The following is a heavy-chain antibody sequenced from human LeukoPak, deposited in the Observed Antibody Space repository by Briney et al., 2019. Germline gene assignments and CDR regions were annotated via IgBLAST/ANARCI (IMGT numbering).Heavy chain of an antibody. CDR2: INHSGST. CDR1: GGSFSGYY. D-gene: IGHD5-18*01. Sequence: SETLSLTCAVYGGSFSGYYWSWIRQPPGKGLEWIGEINHSGSTNYNPSLKSRVTISVDTSKNQFSLKLSSVTAADTAVYYCARGATAMVTGVFDYWGQGTLVTVSS. CDR3: ARGATAMVTGVFDY. V-gene: IGHV4-34*01. J-gene: IGHJ4*02.